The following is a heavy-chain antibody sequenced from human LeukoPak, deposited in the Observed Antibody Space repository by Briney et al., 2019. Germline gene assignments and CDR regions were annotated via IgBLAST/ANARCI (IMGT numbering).Heavy chain of an antibody. CDR1: GFTFSSYG. CDR3: ARAIVGASRSGAAAFDI. V-gene: IGHV3-30*02. CDR2: IRYDGSNK. J-gene: IGHJ3*02. D-gene: IGHD1-26*01. Sequence: GGSLRLSCAASGFTFSSYGMHWVRQAPGKGLEWVAFIRYDGSNKYYADSVKGRFTISRDNSKNTLYLQMNSLRAEDTAVYYCARAIVGASRSGAAAFDIWGQGTMVTVSS.